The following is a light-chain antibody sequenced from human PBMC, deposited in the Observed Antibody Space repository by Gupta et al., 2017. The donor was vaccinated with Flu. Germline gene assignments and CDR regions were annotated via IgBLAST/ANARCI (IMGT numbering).Light chain of an antibody. J-gene: IGKJ4*01. CDR2: DAS. Sequence: EIVLTQSPATLSLSPGERATLSCRASQSVSSYLAWYQQKPGQAPRLLIYDASNRATGIPARFSGSGSGTDFTLTISSLDPEDFAVYYCQQRSNWPLLTVGGGTKVEIK. CDR3: QQRSNWPLLT. CDR1: QSVSSY. V-gene: IGKV3-11*01.